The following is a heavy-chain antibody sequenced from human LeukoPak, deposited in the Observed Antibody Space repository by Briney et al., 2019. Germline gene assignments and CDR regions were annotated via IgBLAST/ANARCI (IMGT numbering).Heavy chain of an antibody. CDR3: VRAWGGGSYSDAFDI. CDR1: GVTFSYYN. D-gene: IGHD1-26*01. V-gene: IGHV3-21*06. J-gene: IGHJ3*02. CDR2: ISSSSSHI. Sequence: GGALRVSCAASGVTFSYYNMNWVRQAPRKGLEWVSSISSSSSHIYYADSVKGRFTISRDNAKNSLYLQMSSLRVEDTAVFYCVRAWGGGSYSDAFDIWGQGTMVTVSS.